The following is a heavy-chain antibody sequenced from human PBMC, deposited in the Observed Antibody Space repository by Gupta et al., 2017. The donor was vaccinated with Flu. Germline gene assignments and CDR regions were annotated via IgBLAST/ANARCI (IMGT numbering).Heavy chain of an antibody. J-gene: IGHJ6*03. CDR2: ISYDGSNK. D-gene: IGHD4-4*01. CDR3: AKDGLDYSNYARGHYYYMDV. Sequence: GRQAPGNGLEWVAVISYDGSNKYYADSVKGRFTISRDNSKNTLYLQMNSLRAEDTAVYYCAKDGLDYSNYARGHYYYMDVWGKGTTVTVSS. V-gene: IGHV3-30*18.